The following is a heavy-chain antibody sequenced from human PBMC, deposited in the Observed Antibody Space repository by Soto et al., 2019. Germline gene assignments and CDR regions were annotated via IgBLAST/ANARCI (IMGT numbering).Heavy chain of an antibody. D-gene: IGHD2-2*02. J-gene: IGHJ6*02. CDR3: ARDYNYALDV. V-gene: IGHV3-48*02. Sequence: GGSLRLSCGASGFTFGSYSMNWVRQAPGKGLEWISYIRSSPTTIYYADSVQGRFTISRDDAKNSLSLQMNSLRDEDTAVYYCARDYNYALDVWGQGTTVTVSS. CDR2: IRSSPTTI. CDR1: GFTFGSYS.